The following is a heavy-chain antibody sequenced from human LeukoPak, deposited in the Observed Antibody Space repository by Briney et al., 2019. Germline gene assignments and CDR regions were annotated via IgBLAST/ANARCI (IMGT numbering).Heavy chain of an antibody. J-gene: IGHJ4*02. CDR2: IGNTET. V-gene: IGHV3-23*01. CDR3: AKTTAGYSSGRYPGWPVDY. D-gene: IGHD6-19*01. Sequence: QPGESLRLSCVASGFTFDTFAMSWVRQAPGKGLEWVSGIGNTETYYADSVKGRFTISRDNSENTVYLQMNSLRADDTAVYYCAKTTAGYSSGRYPGWPVDYWGQGTLVTVSS. CDR1: GFTFDTFA.